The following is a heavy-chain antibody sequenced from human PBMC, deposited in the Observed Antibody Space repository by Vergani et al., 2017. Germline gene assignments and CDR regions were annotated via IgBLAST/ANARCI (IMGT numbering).Heavy chain of an antibody. CDR3: ARDFRLLYNRFDP. CDR2: TWYDGNNK. Sequence: QVQLVESGGGVVQPGRSLRLSCAASGFTFNQYGMHWVRQAPGKGLEWVAVTWYDGNNKQYADSVKGRFTISRDNSKSTMYLQMNSLRDDDTGVYYCARDFRLLYNRFDPWGQGTLVTVSS. D-gene: IGHD1-14*01. CDR1: GFTFNQYG. J-gene: IGHJ5*02. V-gene: IGHV3-33*01.